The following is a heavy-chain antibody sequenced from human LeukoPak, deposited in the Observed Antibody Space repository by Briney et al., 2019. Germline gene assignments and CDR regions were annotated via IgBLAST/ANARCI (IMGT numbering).Heavy chain of an antibody. Sequence: PGGSLRLSCAASGFSFSSYAMSWVRQAPGKGLEWVSSISGSGDNTYYAESVKGRFTISRDNSKNTLFLQMNSLRAEDTAVFYCAKRSRYTTGWFFDFWGQGTLVSVSS. V-gene: IGHV3-23*01. CDR2: ISGSGDNT. CDR1: GFSFSSYA. D-gene: IGHD6-19*01. J-gene: IGHJ4*02. CDR3: AKRSRYTTGWFFDF.